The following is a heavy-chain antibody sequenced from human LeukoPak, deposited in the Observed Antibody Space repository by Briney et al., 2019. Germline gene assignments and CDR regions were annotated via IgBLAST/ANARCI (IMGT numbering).Heavy chain of an antibody. Sequence: GGSLRLSCAASGFTFSDYYMSWIRQAPGKGLEWVSYISSSGSTIYYADSVKGRFTISRDNAKNSLYLQMNSLRAEDTAVYYCARDYYDSSGYYYFDYWGQGTLVTVSS. J-gene: IGHJ4*02. D-gene: IGHD3-22*01. V-gene: IGHV3-11*04. CDR2: ISSSGSTI. CDR1: GFTFSDYY. CDR3: ARDYYDSSGYYYFDY.